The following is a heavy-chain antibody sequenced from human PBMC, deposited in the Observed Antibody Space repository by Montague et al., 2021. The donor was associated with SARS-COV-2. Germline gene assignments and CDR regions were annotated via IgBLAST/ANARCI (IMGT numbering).Heavy chain of an antibody. J-gene: IGHJ4*02. CDR1: GDSVSHDF. D-gene: IGHD1-26*01. V-gene: IGHV4-59*02. CDR2: VYYSRSS. CDR3: VRDPAPSGSGTFYDY. Sequence: SETLSLTCTVSGDSVSHDFRTWIRQPPGKGLEWIGYVYYSRSSSYNPSLRGRVSIAVDTSKNQFSPRLSTVAAADTAIYYCVRDPAPSGSGTFYDYWGQGTLVAVSS.